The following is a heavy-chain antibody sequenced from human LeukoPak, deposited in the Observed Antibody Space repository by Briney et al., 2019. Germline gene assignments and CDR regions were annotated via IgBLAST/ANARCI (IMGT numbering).Heavy chain of an antibody. V-gene: IGHV1-2*04. Sequence: ASVKDSCKASGYTFTGYYMHWVRQAPGQGLEWMGWINPKSGGTNYAQKFQGWVTMTRDTSISTAYMELSRLRSDDTAVYYCARAGYDILTGYYYYYGMDVWGQGTTVTVSS. CDR1: GYTFTGYY. J-gene: IGHJ6*02. D-gene: IGHD3-9*01. CDR3: ARAGYDILTGYYYYYGMDV. CDR2: INPKSGGT.